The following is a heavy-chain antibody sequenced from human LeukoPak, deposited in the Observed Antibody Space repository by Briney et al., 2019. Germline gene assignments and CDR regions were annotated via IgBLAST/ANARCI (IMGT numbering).Heavy chain of an antibody. CDR2: IYTSGST. CDR1: GGSISSYY. D-gene: IGHD3-10*01. J-gene: IGHJ4*02. Sequence: SETLSLTCTVSGGSISSYYWSWIRQPAGKGLEWIGRIYTSGSTNYNPSLKSRVTISVDTSKNQFSLKLSSVTAADTAVYYCARLGGVSGYYYGSGSPYYFDYWGQGTLVTVSS. CDR3: ARLGGVSGYYYGSGSPYYFDY. V-gene: IGHV4-4*07.